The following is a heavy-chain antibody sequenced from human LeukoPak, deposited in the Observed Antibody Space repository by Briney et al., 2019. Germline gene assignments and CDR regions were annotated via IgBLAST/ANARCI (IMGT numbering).Heavy chain of an antibody. CDR1: GGTFSSYG. Sequence: ASVKVSCKASGGTFSSYGISWVRQAPGQGLEWMGGIIPTFGTANYAQKFQGRVTITADKSTSTAYMELSSLRSEDTAVYYCARSLPRDTISSWYFDLWGRGTLVTVSS. CDR3: ARSLPRDTISSWYFDL. CDR2: IIPTFGTA. V-gene: IGHV1-69*06. J-gene: IGHJ2*01. D-gene: IGHD5-24*01.